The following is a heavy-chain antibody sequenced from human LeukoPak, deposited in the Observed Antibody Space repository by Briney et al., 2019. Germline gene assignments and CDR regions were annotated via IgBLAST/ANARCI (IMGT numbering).Heavy chain of an antibody. V-gene: IGHV3-23*01. J-gene: IGHJ4*02. CDR2: ISGSGGST. CDR3: AKLPEDRVVLEY. Sequence: GGSLRLSCAASGFTFSSYAMSWVRQAPGKGLEWVSTISGSGGSTNYADSVKGRFTISRDNSKNTLYLQMNSLRAEDTAVYYCAKLPEDRVVLEYWGQGALVTVSS. D-gene: IGHD3-3*01. CDR1: GFTFSSYA.